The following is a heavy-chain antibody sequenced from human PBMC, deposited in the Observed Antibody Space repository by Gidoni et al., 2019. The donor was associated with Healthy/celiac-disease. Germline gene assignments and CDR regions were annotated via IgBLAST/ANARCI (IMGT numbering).Heavy chain of an antibody. D-gene: IGHD1-26*01. Sequence: QVQLVESGGGEVQPGRSLRLSCAASGFTFSSDGMHWVLQAPGKGLEWVAVISYDGSKKYYADSVKGRFTISRDNSKNTLYLQMNSLRAEDTAVYYCARLVGATDYWGQGTLVTVSS. CDR3: ARLVGATDY. V-gene: IGHV3-30*03. CDR1: GFTFSSDG. J-gene: IGHJ4*02. CDR2: ISYDGSKK.